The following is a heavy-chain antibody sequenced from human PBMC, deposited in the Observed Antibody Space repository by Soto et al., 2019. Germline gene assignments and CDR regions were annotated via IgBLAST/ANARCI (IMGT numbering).Heavy chain of an antibody. D-gene: IGHD3-3*01. CDR3: VRGPSDHKLRLVEWPYGDY. V-gene: IGHV3-53*01. CDR1: GFIVSSNQ. Sequence: GGSLRLSCVASGFIVSSNQMSWVRQAPGKGLEWVSVIYSGHTTYYADSVEGRFTISRDDSKNALYLQMNSLRVEDTAVYYCVRGPSDHKLRLVEWPYGDYWGQGALVTVSS. J-gene: IGHJ4*02. CDR2: IYSGHTT.